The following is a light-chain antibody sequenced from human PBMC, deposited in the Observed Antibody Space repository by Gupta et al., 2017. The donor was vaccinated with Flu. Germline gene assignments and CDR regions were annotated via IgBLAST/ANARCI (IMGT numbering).Light chain of an antibody. CDR1: QSVLHTSDNKNY. CDR2: WAS. Sequence: DIVMTQSPAPLPVSLGETATINCKSSQSVLHTSDNKNYLAWYQQKPGQTPKLLIYWASTRESGVPDRFSGSGSGTDFTLTISSLQAEDEAVYYCQQYYSTPFTFGPGTKVDI. CDR3: QQYYSTPFT. J-gene: IGKJ3*01. V-gene: IGKV4-1*01.